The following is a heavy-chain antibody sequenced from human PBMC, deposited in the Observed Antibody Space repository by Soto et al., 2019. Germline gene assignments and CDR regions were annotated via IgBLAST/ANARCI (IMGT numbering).Heavy chain of an antibody. V-gene: IGHV4-34*01. CDR1: GGSFSGYY. D-gene: IGHD6-19*01. Sequence: QVQLQQWGAGLLKPSETLSLTCAVYGGSFSGYYWSWIRQPPGKGLEWIGEINHSGSTNYNPSLKSRVTISVDTSKSQFSLKLSSVTAADTAVYYCASTYSSGWTDDYWGQGTLVTVSS. CDR2: INHSGST. J-gene: IGHJ4*02. CDR3: ASTYSSGWTDDY.